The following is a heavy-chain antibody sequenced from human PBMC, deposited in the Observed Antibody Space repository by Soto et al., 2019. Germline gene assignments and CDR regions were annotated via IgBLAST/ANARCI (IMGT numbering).Heavy chain of an antibody. CDR3: ARGLRIYYDRSGLHY. J-gene: IGHJ4*02. D-gene: IGHD3-22*01. CDR2: ISYTGSTI. CDR1: GFTFSNYE. Sequence: EVQLVESGGGLVQPGGSLRLSCAASGFTFSNYEMNWVRQTPGKGLEWVSYISYTGSTIYYADSVRGRFTISRDNSKNSLYLQMNSMRAEDTAVYYCARGLRIYYDRSGLHYWGQGTLVSVST. V-gene: IGHV3-48*03.